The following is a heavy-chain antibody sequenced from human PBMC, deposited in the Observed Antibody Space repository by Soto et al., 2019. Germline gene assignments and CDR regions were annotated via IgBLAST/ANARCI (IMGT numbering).Heavy chain of an antibody. J-gene: IGHJ4*02. Sequence: GGSLRLSCASSGFTFSSYAMSWVRQAPGKGLEWVSAISGSGGSTYYADSVKGRFTISRDNSKNTLYLQMNSLRAEDTAVYYCAKYVAANPTYYDYWGQGTLVTVSS. CDR1: GFTFSSYA. CDR2: ISGSGGST. D-gene: IGHD6-13*01. CDR3: AKYVAANPTYYDY. V-gene: IGHV3-23*01.